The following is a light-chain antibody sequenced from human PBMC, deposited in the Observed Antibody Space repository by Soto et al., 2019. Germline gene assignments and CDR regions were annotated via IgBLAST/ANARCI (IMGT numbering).Light chain of an antibody. J-gene: IGKJ2*01. CDR2: GAS. CDR3: QQYNKWPPYT. CDR1: QSVSSN. V-gene: IGKV3-15*01. Sequence: EIVMTQSPATLSVSPGERATLSCRASQSVSSNLAWYQQTPGQDPRLLIYGASTRATGIPARCSGSGSGTEFTRTISSLQSEDVAVYYCQQYNKWPPYTFGQGTKLEIK.